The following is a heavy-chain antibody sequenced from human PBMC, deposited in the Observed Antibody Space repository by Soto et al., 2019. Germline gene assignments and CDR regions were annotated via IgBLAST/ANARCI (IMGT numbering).Heavy chain of an antibody. CDR3: ASWGWGDYYYYYGMDV. D-gene: IGHD3-16*01. J-gene: IGHJ6*02. CDR1: GGTFSSYA. V-gene: IGHV1-69*06. CDR2: IIPIFGTA. Sequence: WASVKVSCKASGGTFSSYAISWVRQAPGQGLEWMGGIIPIFGTANYAQKFQGRVTITADKSTSTAYMELSSLRSEDTAVYYCASWGWGDYYYYYGMDVWGQGTTVTV.